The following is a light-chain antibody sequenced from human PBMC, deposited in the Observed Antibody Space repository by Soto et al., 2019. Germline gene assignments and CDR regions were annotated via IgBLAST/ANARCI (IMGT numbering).Light chain of an antibody. CDR3: QSYDSSLSGSV. CDR2: GNN. CDR1: SSNIGAGYD. J-gene: IGLJ2*01. Sequence: QSVLTQPPSVSGAPGQRVTISCTASSSNIGAGYDVHWYQQLPGTAPKLLIYGNNNRPSGVPDRFSGSKSGTSASLAITGLQVEDEADYYCQSYDSSLSGSVFGGGTKLTVL. V-gene: IGLV1-40*01.